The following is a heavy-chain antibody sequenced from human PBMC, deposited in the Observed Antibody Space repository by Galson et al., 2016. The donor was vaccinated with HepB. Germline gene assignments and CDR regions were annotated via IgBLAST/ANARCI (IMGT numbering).Heavy chain of an antibody. CDR2: ISRSSSNI. CDR3: ARDERGAAGYYFDY. Sequence: SLRLSCAASGFTFSSYSMNWVRPAPGKGLEWVSCISRSSSNIFYADSVRGRFTISRDNAKNSLYLQMNTLRAEDAAVYYCARDERGAAGYYFDYWGQGTLVTVSS. CDR1: GFTFSSYS. D-gene: IGHD6-13*01. J-gene: IGHJ4*02. V-gene: IGHV3-21*04.